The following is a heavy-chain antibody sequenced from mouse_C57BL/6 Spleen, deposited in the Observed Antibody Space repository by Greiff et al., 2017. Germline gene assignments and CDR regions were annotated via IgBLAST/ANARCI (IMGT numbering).Heavy chain of an antibody. Sequence: EVKLVESGGGLVKPGGSLKLSCAASGFTFSSYTMSWVRQTPEKRLEWVATISGGGGNTYYPDSVKGRFTISRDNAKNTLYLQMSRLRSEDTALYYCARQEVYYYDYYAMDYWGQGTSGTVSS. V-gene: IGHV5-9*01. J-gene: IGHJ4*01. CDR2: ISGGGGNT. CDR3: ARQEVYYYDYYAMDY. CDR1: GFTFSSYT. D-gene: IGHD1-1*01.